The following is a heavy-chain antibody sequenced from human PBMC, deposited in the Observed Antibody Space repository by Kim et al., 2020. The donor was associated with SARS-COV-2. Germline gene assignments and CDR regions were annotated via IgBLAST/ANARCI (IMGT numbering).Heavy chain of an antibody. CDR3: AKLREYYGSGSYPTD. J-gene: IGHJ4*02. Sequence: DSVKGRFTISRDNSKNTLYLQMNSLRAEDTAVYYCAKLREYYGSGSYPTDWGQGTLVTVSS. V-gene: IGHV3-23*01. D-gene: IGHD3-10*01.